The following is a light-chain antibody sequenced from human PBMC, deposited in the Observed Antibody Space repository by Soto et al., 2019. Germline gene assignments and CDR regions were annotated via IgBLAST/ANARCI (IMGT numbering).Light chain of an antibody. J-gene: IGLJ1*01. V-gene: IGLV2-8*01. CDR1: SSDVGGYNH. CDR2: DVS. CDR3: ASYADSNNSV. Sequence: QSVLAQPPSASGSPGQSVTISCTGTSSDVGGYNHVSWYQQNPGKAPKLMIYDVSKWPSGVPDRFSGSKSGNTASLTISGLQAEDEADYYCASYADSNNSVFGTGTKVTVL.